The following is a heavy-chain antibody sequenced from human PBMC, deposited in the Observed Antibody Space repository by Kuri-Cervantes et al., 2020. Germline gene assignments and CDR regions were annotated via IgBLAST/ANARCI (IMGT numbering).Heavy chain of an antibody. CDR1: GGSISSGGYY. J-gene: IGHJ3*02. CDR3: ARDQGSDYYDSSGDAAFDI. V-gene: IGHV4-61*08. D-gene: IGHD3-22*01. CDR2: IYYSGST. Sequence: SETLSLTCTVSGGSISSGGYYWSWIRQHPGKGLEWIGYIYYSGSTNYNPSLKSRVTISVDTSKNQFSLKLSSVTAADTAVYYCARDQGSDYYDSSGDAAFDIWGQGTMVTVSS.